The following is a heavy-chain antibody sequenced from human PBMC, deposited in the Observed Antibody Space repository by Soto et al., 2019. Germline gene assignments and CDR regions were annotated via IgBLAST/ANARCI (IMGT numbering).Heavy chain of an antibody. J-gene: IGHJ6*02. CDR1: GGTFSSYA. V-gene: IGHV1-69*13. Sequence: GASVKVSCKASGGTFSSYAISWVRQAPGQGLEWMGGIIPIFGTANYAQRFQGRVTITADESTSTAYMELSSLRSEDTAVYYCASVRYSSSPESDPGLDYYYYGMDVWGQGTTVTVSS. CDR3: ASVRYSSSPESDPGLDYYYYGMDV. D-gene: IGHD6-6*01. CDR2: IIPIFGTA.